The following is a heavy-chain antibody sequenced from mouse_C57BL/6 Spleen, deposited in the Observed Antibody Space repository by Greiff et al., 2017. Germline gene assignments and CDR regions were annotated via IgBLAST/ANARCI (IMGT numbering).Heavy chain of an antibody. J-gene: IGHJ4*01. D-gene: IGHD3-2*02. CDR1: GYTFTSYW. CDR2: IDPHSGGT. Sequence: QVQLQQPGAELVQPGASVKLSCKASGYTFTSYWMHWVKQRPGRGLEWIGRIDPHSGGTKYNEKFKSKATLTVDKPSSTAYMQLSSLTSEDSAVYYCARKGVSSGYGDYAMDYWGQGTSVTFSS. CDR3: ARKGVSSGYGDYAMDY. V-gene: IGHV1-72*01.